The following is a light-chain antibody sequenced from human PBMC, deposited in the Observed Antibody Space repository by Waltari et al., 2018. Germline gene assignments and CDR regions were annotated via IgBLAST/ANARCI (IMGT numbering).Light chain of an antibody. CDR1: QSLLYSSNTKNY. J-gene: IGKJ2*01. V-gene: IGKV4-1*01. CDR2: WAS. CDR3: QQYFSRPYS. Sequence: DLVMTQSPDYLAVCPGERAPLHCTHSQSLLYSSNTKNYLTWYQQRPGQPPKVLIYWASTREAGVPDRFSGSGSGTDFTLNISSLQAEDVAVYYCQQYFSRPYSFGQGTKLEIK.